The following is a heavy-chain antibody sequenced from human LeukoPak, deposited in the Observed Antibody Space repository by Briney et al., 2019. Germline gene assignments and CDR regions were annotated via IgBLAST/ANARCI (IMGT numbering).Heavy chain of an antibody. D-gene: IGHD3-22*01. CDR3: ASYDSRGLFDY. J-gene: IGHJ4*02. CDR2: IYYSGST. CDR1: GGSISSYY. V-gene: IGHV4-59*01. Sequence: SETLSLTCTVSGGSISSYYWSWIRQPPGKGLEWIAHIYYSGSTNYNPSLKSRVTISVDTSMNQFSLKLNSVTAADTAVYYCASYDSRGLFDYWGQGTLVTVSS.